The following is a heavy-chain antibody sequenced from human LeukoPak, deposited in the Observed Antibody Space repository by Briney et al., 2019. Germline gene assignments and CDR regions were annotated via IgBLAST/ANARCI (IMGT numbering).Heavy chain of an antibody. J-gene: IGHJ5*02. D-gene: IGHD6-13*01. Sequence: GGSLRLSCAASGFTFSSYSMNWVRQAPGKGLEWVSSITTRSSYIYYADSVRGRFTISRDDAKNSLYLQMNSLRADDTAEYYWARDPAAAGTVWLDPWGQGTLVTVSS. CDR2: ITTRSSYI. CDR3: ARDPAAAGTVWLDP. CDR1: GFTFSSYS. V-gene: IGHV3-21*06.